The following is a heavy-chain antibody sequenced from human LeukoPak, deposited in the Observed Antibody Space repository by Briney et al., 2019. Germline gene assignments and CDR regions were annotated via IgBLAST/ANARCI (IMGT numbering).Heavy chain of an antibody. J-gene: IGHJ4*02. CDR3: ARGHYDILTGYNDY. D-gene: IGHD3-9*01. Sequence: PSETLSLTCAVSGGSISSSNWWSWVRQPPGKGLEWIGEIYHSGSTNYNPSLKSRVTISVDKSKNQFSLKLSSVTAADTAVYYCARGHYDILTGYNDYWGQGTLVTVSS. V-gene: IGHV4-4*02. CDR1: GGSISSSNW. CDR2: IYHSGST.